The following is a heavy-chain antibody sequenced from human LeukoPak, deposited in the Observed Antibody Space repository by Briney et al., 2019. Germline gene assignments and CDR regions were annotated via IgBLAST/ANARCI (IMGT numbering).Heavy chain of an antibody. CDR3: ARGSSGWLDY. Sequence: SETLSLTCAVYGGSFSGYYWRWIRQPSGKGLEWIGEINHSGSTNYNLSLKSRVTISVDTSKNQFSLKLSSVTAADTAVYYCARGSSGWLDYWGQGTLVTVSS. V-gene: IGHV4-34*01. CDR1: GGSFSGYY. CDR2: INHSGST. D-gene: IGHD6-19*01. J-gene: IGHJ4*02.